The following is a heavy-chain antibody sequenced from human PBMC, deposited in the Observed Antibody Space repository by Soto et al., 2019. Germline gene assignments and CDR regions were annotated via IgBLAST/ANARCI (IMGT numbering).Heavy chain of an antibody. CDR2: IIPIFDTA. V-gene: IGHV1-69*12. Sequence: QVQLVQSGAEVKKPGSSVKVSCKASGGTFSSYAIRLVRQSPGQGLEWMGGIIPIFDTANYAQKFQGRVTIPADEATSTAYMELSSMRSEEKAMYYCARAKSAAVAGPGGMDVWGQGTTVTVSS. D-gene: IGHD5-12*01. CDR1: GGTFSSYA. J-gene: IGHJ6*02. CDR3: ARAKSAAVAGPGGMDV.